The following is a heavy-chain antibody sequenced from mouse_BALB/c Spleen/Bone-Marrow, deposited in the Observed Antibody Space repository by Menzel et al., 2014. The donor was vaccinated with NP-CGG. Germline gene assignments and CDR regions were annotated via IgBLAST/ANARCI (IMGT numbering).Heavy chain of an antibody. CDR2: IDPANGFA. V-gene: IGHV14-3*02. CDR1: GFNIKDTY. J-gene: IGHJ4*01. D-gene: IGHD2-10*01. Sequence: VQLKESGAELVKPGASAKLSCTASGFNIKDTYIHWVNQRPEQGLEWIGRIDPANGFAKYDPKFQGKATITADTSSNTAYLHLSSLTSEDTAVYYCARAYYGNYPYVMDYWGQGTSVTVSS. CDR3: ARAYYGNYPYVMDY.